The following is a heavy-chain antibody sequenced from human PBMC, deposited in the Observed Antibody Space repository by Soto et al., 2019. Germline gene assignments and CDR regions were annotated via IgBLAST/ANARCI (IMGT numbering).Heavy chain of an antibody. J-gene: IGHJ4*02. CDR3: ASLLDY. CDR2: IIPIFGTA. V-gene: IGHV1-69*13. CDR1: AGTFSSYA. Sequence: SGKFSCKAYAGTFSSYAISWVRQAPGQGLEWMGGIIPIFGTANYAQKFQGRVTITADESTSTAYMELSSLRSEDTAVYYCASLLDYWGQGTLVTVSS.